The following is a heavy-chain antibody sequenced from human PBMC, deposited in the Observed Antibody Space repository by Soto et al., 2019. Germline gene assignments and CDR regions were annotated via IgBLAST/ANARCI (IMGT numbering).Heavy chain of an antibody. CDR1: GGSFSGYY. J-gene: IGHJ4*02. D-gene: IGHD6-13*01. Sequence: SETLSLTCAVYGGSFSGYYWSWIRQPPGKGLEWIGEINHSGSTNYNPSLKSRVTISVDTSKNQFSLKLSSVTAADTAVYYCARGPRSSPIDYWGQGTLVIVSS. CDR2: INHSGST. V-gene: IGHV4-34*01. CDR3: ARGPRSSPIDY.